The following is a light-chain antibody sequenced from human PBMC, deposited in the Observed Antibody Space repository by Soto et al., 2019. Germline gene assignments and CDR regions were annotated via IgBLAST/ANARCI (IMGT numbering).Light chain of an antibody. V-gene: IGLV1-47*01. Sequence: QSVLTQPPSASGTPGQRVTFSCSGSSSNIGSNHVYWYQQFPGTAPKLLIYRTTQRPSGVPDRFSGSKSGTSASLAISGLRSEDEADYYCATWDDRLRGAVFGGGTQLTVL. CDR1: SSNIGSNH. J-gene: IGLJ7*01. CDR3: ATWDDRLRGAV. CDR2: RTT.